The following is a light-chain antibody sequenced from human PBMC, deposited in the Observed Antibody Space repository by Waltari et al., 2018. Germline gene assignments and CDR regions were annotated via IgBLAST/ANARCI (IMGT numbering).Light chain of an antibody. CDR1: QLGDKY. CDR3: QAWDGSTGV. V-gene: IGLV3-1*01. J-gene: IGLJ1*01. Sequence: SYELTQPPSLSVSPGQTASHTCTADQLGDKYVAWYKQRPGQTPLPVIYQSKRRPSGIPGRFSGSSSGDTATLTISETQAMDEADYYCQAWDGSTGVFGTGTKVTVL. CDR2: QSK.